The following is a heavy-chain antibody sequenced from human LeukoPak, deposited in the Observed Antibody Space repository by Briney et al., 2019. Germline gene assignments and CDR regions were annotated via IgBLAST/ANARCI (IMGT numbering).Heavy chain of an antibody. D-gene: IGHD1-20*01. Sequence: SETLSLTSTVSGGPISSYYWSWIRQPAGKGLEWIGRYHTSGNTDYNPSLMSRVTMSVDTSKNQFSLKLNSVTAADTAVYYCARVGYNWNHFDYWGQGTLVTVSS. J-gene: IGHJ4*02. CDR3: ARVGYNWNHFDY. CDR1: GGPISSYY. CDR2: YHTSGNT. V-gene: IGHV4-4*07.